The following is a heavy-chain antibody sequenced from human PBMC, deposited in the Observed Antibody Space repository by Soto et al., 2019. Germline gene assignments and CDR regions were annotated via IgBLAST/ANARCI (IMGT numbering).Heavy chain of an antibody. V-gene: IGHV3-23*01. CDR1: GFTFSSYA. Sequence: GGSLRLSCAASGFTFSSYAMSWVRQAPGKGLEWVSAISGSGGSTYYADSVKGRFTISRDNSKNTLYLQMNSLRAEDTAVYYCAKGMVRFGELLPPVTYYYYGMDVWGQGTTVTVSS. D-gene: IGHD3-10*01. J-gene: IGHJ6*02. CDR2: ISGSGGST. CDR3: AKGMVRFGELLPPVTYYYYGMDV.